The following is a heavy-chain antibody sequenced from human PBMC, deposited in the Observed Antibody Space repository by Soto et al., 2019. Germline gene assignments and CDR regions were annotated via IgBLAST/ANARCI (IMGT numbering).Heavy chain of an antibody. J-gene: IGHJ6*02. CDR3: ARHFRDSSGYPYYYYYYGMDV. V-gene: IGHV5-10-1*01. CDR1: GYSFTSYW. Sequence: PGESLKISCKGSGYSFTSYWIGRVRQMPGKGLEWMGRIDPSDSYTNYSPSFQGHVTISADKSISTAYLQWSSLKASDTAMYYCARHFRDSSGYPYYYYYYGMDVWGQGTTVTVSS. CDR2: IDPSDSYT. D-gene: IGHD3-22*01.